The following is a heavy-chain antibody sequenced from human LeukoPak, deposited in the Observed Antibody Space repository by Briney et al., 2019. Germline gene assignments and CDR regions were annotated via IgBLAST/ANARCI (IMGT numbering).Heavy chain of an antibody. CDR1: GGSISSGDYY. V-gene: IGHV4-30-4*01. CDR2: IYYSGST. CDR3: ARGIYGDYPIDY. Sequence: PSQTLPLTCTVSGGSISSGDYYWSWIRQPPGKGLEWIGYIYYSGSTYYNPSLKSRVTISVDTSKDQFSLKLSSVTAADTAVYYCARGIYGDYPIDYWGQGTLVTVSS. D-gene: IGHD4-17*01. J-gene: IGHJ4*02.